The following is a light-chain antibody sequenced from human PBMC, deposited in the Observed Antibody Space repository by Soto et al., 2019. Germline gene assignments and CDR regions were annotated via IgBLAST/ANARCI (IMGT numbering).Light chain of an antibody. CDR3: QESYSTPYT. CDR1: QNINTY. Sequence: DVQFTQSPSSLSASVGDRVTISCRASQNINTYLNWYQHKPGKAPNLLIYAASTVHTGVPLRFSGSGSWKDFTLTISSLESEDFATYYCQESYSTPYTFGQGTKMGI. J-gene: IGKJ2*01. CDR2: AAS. V-gene: IGKV1-39*01.